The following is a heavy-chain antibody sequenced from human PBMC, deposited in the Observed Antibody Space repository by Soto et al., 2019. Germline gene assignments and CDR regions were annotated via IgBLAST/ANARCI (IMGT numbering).Heavy chain of an antibody. D-gene: IGHD2-2*01. V-gene: IGHV4-31*03. J-gene: IGHJ4*02. CDR3: ARSSTSATYFDY. CDR2: IYYSGST. CDR1: GGSIGSVGYY. Sequence: QVQLQESGPGLVKPSQTLSLTCTVSGGSIGSVGYYWSWIRQHPGKGLEWIGYIYYSGSTYCNPSLKSRVTISVDTSKNQFSLKLSSVTAADTAVYYCARSSTSATYFDYWGQGTLVTVSS.